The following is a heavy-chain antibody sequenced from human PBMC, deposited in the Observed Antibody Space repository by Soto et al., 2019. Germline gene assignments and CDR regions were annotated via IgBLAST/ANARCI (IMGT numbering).Heavy chain of an antibody. J-gene: IGHJ4*02. CDR3: ALSYTVTTDY. Sequence: SETLSLTCTVSGGSISSYYWSWIRQPPGKGLEWIGYIYYSGSTNYNPSVKGRFTISRDNAKNTLYLQMNSLRAEDTAVYYCALSYTVTTDYWGQGTLVTV. CDR1: GGSISSYY. V-gene: IGHV4-59*12. D-gene: IGHD4-17*01. CDR2: IYYSGST.